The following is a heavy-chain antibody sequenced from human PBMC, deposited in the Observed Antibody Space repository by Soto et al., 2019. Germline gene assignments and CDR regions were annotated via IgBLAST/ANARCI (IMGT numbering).Heavy chain of an antibody. Sequence: SETLSLTCSVSGYSVSSSDYYWAWIRQPPGKGLEWIGSMLYSGLTYYNPSLKSRVTLSVDTSKNQFSVRLHSVTASDTAVYYCAPLSVSLSGPYGIHVWGQGTTVAVS. CDR2: MLYSGLT. D-gene: IGHD2-15*01. CDR1: GYSVSSSDYY. CDR3: APLSVSLSGPYGIHV. J-gene: IGHJ6*02. V-gene: IGHV4-39*01.